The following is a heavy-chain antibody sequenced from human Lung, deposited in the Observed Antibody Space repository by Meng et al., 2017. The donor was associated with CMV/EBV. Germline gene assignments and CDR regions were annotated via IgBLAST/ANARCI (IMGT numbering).Heavy chain of an antibody. D-gene: IGHD2-21*01. CDR3: ARSIVVVIATLDP. CDR1: GYTFTAYY. J-gene: IGHJ5*02. Sequence: ASVXVSXKASGYTFTAYYLHWVRQAPGQGLEWMGWINPNTGDTNYAQKFQGRVTMTRDTSISTAYMELSSLTSDDTAVYYCARSIVVVIATLDPWGQETLVTVSS. CDR2: INPNTGDT. V-gene: IGHV1-2*02.